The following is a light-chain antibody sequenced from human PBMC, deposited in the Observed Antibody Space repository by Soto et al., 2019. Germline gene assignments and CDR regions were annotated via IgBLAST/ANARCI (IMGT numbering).Light chain of an antibody. CDR3: CSYAGSSTWV. CDR2: DVS. J-gene: IGLJ3*02. V-gene: IGLV2-11*01. Sequence: QSVLTQPRSVSGSPGQSVTISCSGTSSDVGGYAYVSWYQQYPGKAPRLIIYDVSKWPSGVPDRFSGSKSGNTASLTISGLQAEDEADYYCCSYAGSSTWVFGGGTKLTVL. CDR1: SSDVGGYAY.